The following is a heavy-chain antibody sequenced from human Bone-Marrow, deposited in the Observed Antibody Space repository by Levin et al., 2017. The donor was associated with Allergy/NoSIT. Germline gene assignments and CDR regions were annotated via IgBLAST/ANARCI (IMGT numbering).Heavy chain of an antibody. CDR2: MSGSGSIV. J-gene: IGHJ4*02. D-gene: IGHD3-16*02. Sequence: AGGSLRLSCAASGFTFNSYEMIWVRQAPGKGLEWVSYMSGSGSIVYYAGSVKGRFTISRDYAKKSLYLQMHSLRVEDTAVYYCARVSTFGGVIAPDYWGQGSLVTVSS. CDR1: GFTFNSYE. CDR3: ARVSTFGGVIAPDY. V-gene: IGHV3-48*03.